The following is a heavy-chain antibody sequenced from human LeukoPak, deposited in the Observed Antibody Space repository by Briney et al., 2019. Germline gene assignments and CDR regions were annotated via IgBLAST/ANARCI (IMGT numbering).Heavy chain of an antibody. CDR2: IHHTGTT. V-gene: IGHV4-59*12. Sequence: SETLSLTCTVSGGSISTYYWSWIRQPPGKGLEWIGFIHHTGTTISNPSLKSRVTISADTSKNQFSLKLRSVTAADTAVYYCARVKQAAFGFDIWGQGTTVIVSS. CDR1: GGSISTYY. J-gene: IGHJ3*02. CDR3: ARVKQAAFGFDI. D-gene: IGHD2-15*01.